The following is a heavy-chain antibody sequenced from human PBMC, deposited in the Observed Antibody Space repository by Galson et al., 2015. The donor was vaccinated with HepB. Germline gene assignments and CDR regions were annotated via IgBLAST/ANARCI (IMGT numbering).Heavy chain of an antibody. CDR1: GLTFSRYW. J-gene: IGHJ3*02. CDR3: ARPSITMIVLYDAFDI. CDR2: ISYDGSNK. V-gene: IGHV3-30*03. D-gene: IGHD3-22*01. Sequence: SLRLSCAASGLTFSRYWMAWVRQAPGKGLEWGEVISYDGSNKYYADSVKGRFTISRDNSKNTLYLQMNSLRAEDTAVYYCARPSITMIVLYDAFDIWGQGTMVTVSS.